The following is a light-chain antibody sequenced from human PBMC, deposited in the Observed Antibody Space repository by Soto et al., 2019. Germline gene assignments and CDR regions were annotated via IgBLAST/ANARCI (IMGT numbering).Light chain of an antibody. CDR3: QTLDTDFKWQ. CDR1: SGRTSYT. J-gene: IGLJ2*01. Sequence: QPVLTQSPSASASLGASVKLTCTLSSGRTSYTIAWHQQQPRKGPRYLMKGYSDGSHIKGDGIPDRFSGSTSGAERYLTISTLGSEDEADYYCQTLDTDFKWQFGGGTKVTVL. V-gene: IGLV4-69*01. CDR2: GYSDGSH.